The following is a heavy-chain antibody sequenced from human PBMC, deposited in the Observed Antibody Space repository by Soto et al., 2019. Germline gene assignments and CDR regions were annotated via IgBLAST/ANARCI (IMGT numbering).Heavy chain of an antibody. CDR3: ARGRDGYNYGAPGDY. V-gene: IGHV4-34*01. CDR1: GCSLTGSY. Sequence: DNLNLTDALPGCSLTGSYLRWIRHAPGKGLEWIGEINHSGSTNYNPSLKSRVTISVDTSKNQFSLKLSSVTAADTAVYYCARGRDGYNYGAPGDYWGQG. CDR2: INHSGST. J-gene: IGHJ4*02. D-gene: IGHD5-18*01.